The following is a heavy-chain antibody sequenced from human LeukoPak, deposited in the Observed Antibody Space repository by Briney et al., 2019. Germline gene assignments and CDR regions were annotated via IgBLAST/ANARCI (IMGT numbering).Heavy chain of an antibody. D-gene: IGHD6-19*01. CDR2: ISWNSGSI. V-gene: IGHV3-9*01. J-gene: IGHJ4*02. Sequence: GGSLRLSCAVSGFTFDDYAMHWVRQAPGKGLEWVSGISWNSGSIGYADSVKGRFTISRDNAKNSLYLQMNSLRAEDTALYYCAKDITYSSGSFYWGQGTLVTVSS. CDR1: GFTFDDYA. CDR3: AKDITYSSGSFY.